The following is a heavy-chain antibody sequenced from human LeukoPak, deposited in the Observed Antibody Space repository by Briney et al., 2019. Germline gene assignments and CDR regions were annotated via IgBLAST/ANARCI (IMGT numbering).Heavy chain of an antibody. CDR2: ISYDGSNK. D-gene: IGHD3-3*01. J-gene: IGHJ4*02. CDR1: GFTFSNYA. Sequence: GGSLRLSCAASGFTFSNYAMHWVRQAPGKGLEWVAVISYDGSNKYYADSVKGRFTISRDNSKNTLYLQMNSLKTEDTAVYYCTSYDFGVVSPFDYWGQGTLVTVSS. V-gene: IGHV3-30-3*01. CDR3: TSYDFGVVSPFDY.